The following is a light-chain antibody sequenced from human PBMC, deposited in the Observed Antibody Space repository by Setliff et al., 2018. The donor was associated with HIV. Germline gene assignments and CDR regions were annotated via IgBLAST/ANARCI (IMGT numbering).Light chain of an antibody. CDR2: DVD. Sequence: QSALTQPPSASGSPGQSVTISCSGTISDVNGYNYVSWYQQHPGKAPKLVIFDVDKRPSGVPDRFSGSKSGNTASLTVSGLQAEDEADYYCSSYAGSTFFGNGTKVTV. CDR1: ISDVNGYNY. CDR3: SSYAGSTF. J-gene: IGLJ1*01. V-gene: IGLV2-8*01.